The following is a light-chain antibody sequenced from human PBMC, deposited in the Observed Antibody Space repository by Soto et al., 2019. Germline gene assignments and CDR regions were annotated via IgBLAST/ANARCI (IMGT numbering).Light chain of an antibody. V-gene: IGKV3-20*01. J-gene: IGKJ4*01. CDR1: QSVSSSY. CDR3: QQYGSSPPRLT. Sequence: EIVLTQSPGTLPLSTGERATLSCRAGQSVSSSYLAWYQQKPGQAPRLLIYGASSRATGIPDRFSGSGSGTDFTLTISRLEPEDFAVYYCQQYGSSPPRLTFGGGTKVDIK. CDR2: GAS.